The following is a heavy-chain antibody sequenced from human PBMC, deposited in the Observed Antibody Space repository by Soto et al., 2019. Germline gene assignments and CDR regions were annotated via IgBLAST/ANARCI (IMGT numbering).Heavy chain of an antibody. V-gene: IGHV3-48*02. CDR1: GFTFSSYS. J-gene: IGHJ4*02. D-gene: IGHD3-3*01. CDR3: AALRILEWWGHPGY. CDR2: ISSSSSTI. Sequence: EVQLVESGGGLLQPGGSLRLSCAASGFTFSSYSMNWVRQAPGKGLEWVSYISSSSSTIYYADSVKGRFTISRDNAKNSLYLQMNSLRDEDTAVYYCAALRILEWWGHPGYWGQGTLVTVSS.